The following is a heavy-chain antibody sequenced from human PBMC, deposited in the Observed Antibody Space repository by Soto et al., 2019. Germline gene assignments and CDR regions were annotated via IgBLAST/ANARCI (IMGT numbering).Heavy chain of an antibody. D-gene: IGHD2-2*01. CDR3: AQRKGGYCSSTSCQGYFDP. J-gene: IGHJ5*02. CDR1: GFSLNTFGVG. CDR2: VYWDDDK. V-gene: IGHV2-5*02. Sequence: QITLKESGPTLVKPTQTLTLTCTFSGFSLNTFGVGVGWLRQPPGKALEWLALVYWDDDKRYNPSLMNRLTITKDTSKNQVVLTMTNMDPVDTATYYCAQRKGGYCSSTSCQGYFDPWGQGTLVTVSS.